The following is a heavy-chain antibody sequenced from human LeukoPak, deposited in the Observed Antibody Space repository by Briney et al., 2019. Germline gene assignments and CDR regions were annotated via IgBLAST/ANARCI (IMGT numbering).Heavy chain of an antibody. D-gene: IGHD3-10*01. J-gene: IGHJ6*03. CDR2: ISYDGSNK. CDR1: GFTFSSYA. CDR3: ATPVPHGSDPSLYYYYMDL. Sequence: GGTQRLSCAASGFTFSSYAMHWVRQAPGKGLEWVAVISYDGSNKYYADSVKGRFTIYRDNPKNTLYLQMNSLRAEHTAVYYCATPVPHGSDPSLYYYYMDLWGKGTPVTISS. V-gene: IGHV3-30*04.